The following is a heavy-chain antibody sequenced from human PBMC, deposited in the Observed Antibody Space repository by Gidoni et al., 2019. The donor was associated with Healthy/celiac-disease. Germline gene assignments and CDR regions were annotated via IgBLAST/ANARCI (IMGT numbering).Heavy chain of an antibody. CDR2: INAGNGNT. V-gene: IGHV1-3*01. Sequence: QVQLVQSGAEVKKPGASVKVSCKASGYTFTSYAMHWVRQAPGQRLEWMGWINAGNGNTKYSQKFQGRVTITRDTSASTAYMELSSLRSEDTAVYYCARLWFGELFLDYWGQGTLVTVSS. CDR3: ARLWFGELFLDY. CDR1: GYTFTSYA. J-gene: IGHJ4*02. D-gene: IGHD3-10*01.